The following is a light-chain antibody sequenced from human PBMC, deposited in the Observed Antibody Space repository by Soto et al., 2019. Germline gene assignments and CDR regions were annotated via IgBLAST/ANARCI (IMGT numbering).Light chain of an antibody. J-gene: IGKJ2*01. CDR2: DAS. CDR1: QSISSW. Sequence: DIQMTQSPSTLSASVGDRVTITCRASQSISSWLAWYQQKPGKAPQLLIYDASSLESGGPSRFRGSGPGTDFTLTISSLQPDDFASYYCQQYYSYSHTFGQGTKVEIK. V-gene: IGKV1-5*01. CDR3: QQYYSYSHT.